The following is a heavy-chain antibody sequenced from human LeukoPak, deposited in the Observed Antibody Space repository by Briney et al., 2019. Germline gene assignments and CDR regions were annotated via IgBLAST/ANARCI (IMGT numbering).Heavy chain of an antibody. D-gene: IGHD6-19*01. Sequence: GGSLRLSCAASGFTVSSNYMSWVRQAPGKGLEWVSYINPGGSNRFYAGSVKGRFTISRDDAKKSVYLQMNSLRAEDTAVYYCASSLSSGWGPVDDYWGQGIMVTVSS. V-gene: IGHV3-11*04. J-gene: IGHJ4*02. CDR3: ASSLSSGWGPVDDY. CDR1: GFTVSSNY. CDR2: INPGGSNR.